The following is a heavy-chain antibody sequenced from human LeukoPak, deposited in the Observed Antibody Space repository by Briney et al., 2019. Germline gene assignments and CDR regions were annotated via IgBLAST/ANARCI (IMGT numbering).Heavy chain of an antibody. V-gene: IGHV4-59*01. CDR3: ARGLLDGYTHPAAFDI. CDR2: IYYSGST. CDR1: GGSISSYY. Sequence: SETLSLTCTVSGGSISSYYWSWIRQPPGKGLEWIGYIYYSGSTNYNPSLKSRVTISVDTSKNQFSLKLSSVTAADTAAYYCARGLLDGYTHPAAFDIWGQGTMVTVSS. D-gene: IGHD5-24*01. J-gene: IGHJ3*02.